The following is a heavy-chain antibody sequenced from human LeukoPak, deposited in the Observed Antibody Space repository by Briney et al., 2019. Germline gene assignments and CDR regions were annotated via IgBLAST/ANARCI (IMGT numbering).Heavy chain of an antibody. J-gene: IGHJ4*02. CDR2: INHSGST. Sequence: SETLSLTCAVYGGSFSGYYWSWIRQPPGRGLEWIGEINHSGSTNYSPSLKSRVTISVDTSKNQFSLKLSSVTAADTAVYYCARGNPLYGSGREFDYWGQGTLVTVSS. D-gene: IGHD3-10*01. V-gene: IGHV4-34*01. CDR1: GGSFSGYY. CDR3: ARGNPLYGSGREFDY.